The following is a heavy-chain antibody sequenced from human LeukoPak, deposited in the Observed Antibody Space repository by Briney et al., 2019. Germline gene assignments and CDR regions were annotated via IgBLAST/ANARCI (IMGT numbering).Heavy chain of an antibody. D-gene: IGHD5-18*01. Sequence: PGRSLRLSCAASGFTFSSYGMHWVRQAPGKGLEWVAVISYDGSNKYYADSVKGRFTISRDNSKNTLYLQMNSLRAEDTAVYYCGRGVYSPRDYWGQGTLVTVSS. J-gene: IGHJ4*02. CDR2: ISYDGSNK. V-gene: IGHV3-30*03. CDR3: GRGVYSPRDY. CDR1: GFTFSSYG.